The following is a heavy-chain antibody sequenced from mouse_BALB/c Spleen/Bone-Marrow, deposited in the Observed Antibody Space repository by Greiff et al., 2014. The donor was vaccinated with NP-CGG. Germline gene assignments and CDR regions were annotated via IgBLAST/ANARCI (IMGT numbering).Heavy chain of an antibody. CDR2: INPYNGGT. Sequence: EVKLVESGPELVKPGASMKISCKASGYSFTAYTMNWVKQSHGKNLEWIGLINPYNGGTSYNQKFKGKATLTVDKSSSTAYMELLSLTSEDSAVYYCARSDYRYDYFGYWGQGTTLTVSS. D-gene: IGHD2-14*01. J-gene: IGHJ2*01. CDR1: GYSFTAYT. V-gene: IGHV1-18*01. CDR3: ARSDYRYDYFGY.